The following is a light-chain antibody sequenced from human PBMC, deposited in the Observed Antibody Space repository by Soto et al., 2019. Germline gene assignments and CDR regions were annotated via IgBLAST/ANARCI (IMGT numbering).Light chain of an antibody. V-gene: IGKV1-33*01. CDR3: QQYDNLPSFT. Sequence: DIQMTQPPSSLSASVGDRVTITCQASQDISNYLNWYQQKPGKAPKLLIYDASNLETGVPSRFSGSGSGTDFTFTISSLQPGDIATYYCQQYDNLPSFTFGPGTKVDIK. J-gene: IGKJ3*01. CDR1: QDISNY. CDR2: DAS.